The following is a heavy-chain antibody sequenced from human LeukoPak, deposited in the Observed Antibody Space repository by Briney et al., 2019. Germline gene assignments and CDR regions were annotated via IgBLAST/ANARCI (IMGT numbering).Heavy chain of an antibody. CDR3: ARDMAATRSYDY. CDR2: INPSGGST. Sequence: ASVKVSCKASGYTFTSYGISWVRQAPGQGLEWMGIINPSGGSTSYAQKFQGRVTMTRDTSTSTVYMELSSLRSEDTAVYYCARDMAATRSYDYWGQGTLVTVSS. J-gene: IGHJ4*02. V-gene: IGHV1-46*01. D-gene: IGHD2-15*01. CDR1: GYTFTSYG.